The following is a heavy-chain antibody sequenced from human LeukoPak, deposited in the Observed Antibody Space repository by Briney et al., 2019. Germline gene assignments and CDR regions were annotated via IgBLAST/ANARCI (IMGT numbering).Heavy chain of an antibody. V-gene: IGHV1-69*13. CDR1: GGTLSTYS. J-gene: IGHJ6*02. CDR2: IIPILNTI. Sequence: ASVKVSCKASGGTLSTYSISWVRQAPGQGLEWMVGIIPILNTINYAQRFQGRVTLTADESTNTAYMELSSLRSEDTAVYYCARGLSRWSTPTSSYYYRVDVWGQGTTVAVSS. CDR3: ARGLSRWSTPTSSYYYRVDV. D-gene: IGHD4-23*01.